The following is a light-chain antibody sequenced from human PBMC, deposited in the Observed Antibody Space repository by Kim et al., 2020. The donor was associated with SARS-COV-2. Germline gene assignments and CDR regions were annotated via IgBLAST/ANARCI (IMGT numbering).Light chain of an antibody. V-gene: IGLV6-57*04. CDR1: SGSIDDNY. CDR3: QSYNWDNVM. CDR2: EDD. J-gene: IGLJ3*02. Sequence: NFMLTQPHSVSESPGKTVTISCTRSSGSIDDNYVQWYQQRPGGVPTTVIYEDDQRPSGVSDSFSGSIDNSSNSASLTISVLRTEDEADYYCQSYNWDNVMFGGGTKFTVL.